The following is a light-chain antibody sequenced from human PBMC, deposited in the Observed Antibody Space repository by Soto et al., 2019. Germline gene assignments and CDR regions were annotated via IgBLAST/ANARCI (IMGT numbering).Light chain of an antibody. CDR1: QSLLYSSNNKNY. V-gene: IGKV4-1*01. CDR3: QQYYATPFT. J-gene: IGKJ3*01. Sequence: DIVMTQSPDSLAVSLGERATINCKSSQSLLYSSNNKNYLAWYQQKPGQPPNLLIYWASTRESGVPDRFSGSGSGTDFTLTINSLQSEDVAVYYCQQYYATPFTFGPGTKVDIK. CDR2: WAS.